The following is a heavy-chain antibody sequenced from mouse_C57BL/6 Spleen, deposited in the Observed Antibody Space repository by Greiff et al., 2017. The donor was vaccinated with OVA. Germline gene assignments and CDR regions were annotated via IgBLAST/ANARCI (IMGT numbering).Heavy chain of an antibody. CDR2: IYPGDGDT. CDR3: AREDYDRGAWFAY. Sequence: QVQLKQSGPELVKPGASVKISCKASGYAFSSSWMNWVKQRPGKGLEWIGRIYPGDGDTNYNGKFKGKATLTAYKSSSTAYMQLSSLTSEDSAVYFCAREDYDRGAWFAYWGQGTLVTVSA. D-gene: IGHD2-4*01. CDR1: GYAFSSSW. J-gene: IGHJ3*01. V-gene: IGHV1-82*01.